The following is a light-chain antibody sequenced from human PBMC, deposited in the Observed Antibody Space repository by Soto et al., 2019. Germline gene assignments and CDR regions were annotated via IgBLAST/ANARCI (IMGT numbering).Light chain of an antibody. V-gene: IGKV3-20*01. Sequence: EIVLPPSPGTLSLSPGEGATLSCRASQSVSSSYLAWYQQKPGQAPTLLIYGASNRAAGIPDRFSGSGSGTDFLLTISILEAEDFAVYYCQQYAGPSRTFGQGTKVEIK. CDR3: QQYAGPSRT. J-gene: IGKJ1*01. CDR2: GAS. CDR1: QSVSSSY.